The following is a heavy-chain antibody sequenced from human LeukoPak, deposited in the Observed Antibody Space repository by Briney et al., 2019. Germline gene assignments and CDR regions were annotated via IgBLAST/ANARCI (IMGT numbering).Heavy chain of an antibody. CDR3: AKARNSDYRFGFDI. V-gene: IGHV3-23*01. CDR2: ISGSGGST. D-gene: IGHD4-11*01. CDR1: RFTFSNYA. J-gene: IGHJ3*02. Sequence: PGGPLRLSCAVARFTFSNYAMSWVRQAPGKGLEWVSGISGSGGSTYYADSVKGRFTFFGDNSRNTLYLQMSSLRAEDTAVYYCAKARNSDYRFGFDIWGQGTMVTVSS.